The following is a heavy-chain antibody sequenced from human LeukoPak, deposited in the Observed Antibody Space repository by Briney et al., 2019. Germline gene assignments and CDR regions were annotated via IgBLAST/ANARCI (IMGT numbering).Heavy chain of an antibody. CDR2: INQDGSQK. CDR1: GFTFSRYW. D-gene: IGHD2-21*02. Sequence: GGSLRLSCAASGFTFSRYWMSWVRQAPGKELEWVASINQDGSQKYYVGSVKGRFTISRDNAKNSLYLQMNSLRAEDTAVYYCASPTGCRGDCPGWGQGTLVTVSS. V-gene: IGHV3-7*01. J-gene: IGHJ4*02. CDR3: ASPTGCRGDCPG.